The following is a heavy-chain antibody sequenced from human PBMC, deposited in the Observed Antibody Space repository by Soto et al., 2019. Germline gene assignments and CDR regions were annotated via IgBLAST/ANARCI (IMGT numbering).Heavy chain of an antibody. V-gene: IGHV3-15*07. Sequence: GGSLRLSCAASGFTFSNAWMNWVRQAPGKGLEWVGRIKSKTDGGTTDYAAPVKGRFTISRDDSKNTLYLQMNSLKTEDTAVYYCTQDPPITMIVDDYWGQGTLVTVSS. CDR3: TQDPPITMIVDDY. D-gene: IGHD3-22*01. CDR2: IKSKTDGGTT. J-gene: IGHJ4*02. CDR1: GFTFSNAW.